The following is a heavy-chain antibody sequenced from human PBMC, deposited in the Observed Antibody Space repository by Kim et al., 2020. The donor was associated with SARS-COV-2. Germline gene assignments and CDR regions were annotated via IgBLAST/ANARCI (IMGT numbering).Heavy chain of an antibody. V-gene: IGHV3-33*06. CDR3: AKDLFHYYDTYYYYGMDV. CDR2: IWYDGSNK. CDR1: GFTFSSYA. D-gene: IGHD3-22*01. J-gene: IGHJ6*02. Sequence: GGSLRLSCAASGFTFSSYAMHWVRQAPGKGLEWVAVIWYDGSNKYYADSVKGQFTISRDNSKNTLYLQMNSLRAEDTAVYYCAKDLFHYYDTYYYYGMDVWGQGTTVTVSS.